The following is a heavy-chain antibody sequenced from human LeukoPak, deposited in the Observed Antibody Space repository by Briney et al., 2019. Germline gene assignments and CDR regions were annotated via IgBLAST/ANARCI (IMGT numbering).Heavy chain of an antibody. D-gene: IGHD5-18*01. V-gene: IGHV3-23*01. CDR3: AKEGEQYSYGSYYFDY. CDR2: ITGSGDRT. CDR1: QFKFNNYG. Sequence: GGSLRLSCATSQFKFNNYGMTWVRQAPGKGLEWVSSITGSGDRTQYADSVQGRFTISRDNSKNTLYLQMNSLRAEDTAVYYCAKEGEQYSYGSYYFDYWGQGTLVTVSS. J-gene: IGHJ4*02.